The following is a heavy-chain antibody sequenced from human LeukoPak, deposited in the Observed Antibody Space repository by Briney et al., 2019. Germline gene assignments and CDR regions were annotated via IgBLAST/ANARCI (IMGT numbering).Heavy chain of an antibody. CDR3: AKDYRYTSCWDY. Sequence: PGGSLRLSCAASGFTFSSYGMHWVRQAPGKGLEWVAVISYDGSNKYYADSVKGRFTISRDNSKNTLYLQMNSLRAEDTAVYYCAKDYRYTSCWDYWGQGTLVTVSS. CDR1: GFTFSSYG. J-gene: IGHJ4*02. D-gene: IGHD6-13*01. V-gene: IGHV3-30*18. CDR2: ISYDGSNK.